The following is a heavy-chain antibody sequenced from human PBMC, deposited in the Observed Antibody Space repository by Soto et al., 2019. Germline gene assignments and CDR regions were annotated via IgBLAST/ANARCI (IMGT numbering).Heavy chain of an antibody. CDR1: GCTFISYS. Sequence: PGGSLRLSCAASGCTFISYSLTWRRQAPGKGLEWVSSISGSGGSTFYADSVKGRFTISRDYSKKTLYLQMDSLRAEDTAVYYCAKPMPHEFESSGLFPVYWGQVTLVTVGS. J-gene: IGHJ4*02. D-gene: IGHD3-22*01. V-gene: IGHV3-23*01. CDR3: AKPMPHEFESSGLFPVY. CDR2: ISGSGGST.